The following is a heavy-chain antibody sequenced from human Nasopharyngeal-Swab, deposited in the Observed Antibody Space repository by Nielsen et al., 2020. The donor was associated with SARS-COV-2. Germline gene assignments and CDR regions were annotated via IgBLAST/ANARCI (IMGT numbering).Heavy chain of an antibody. CDR2: IYYSGSI. CDR3: ARGMIDPDAFDI. V-gene: IGHV4-30-4*01. Sequence: SETLSLTCAVSGGSTSSGDYYWSWIRQPPGKGLEWIGYIYYSGSIYYNPSLKSRVTISVDTSKNQFSLKLSSVTAADTAVYYCARGMIDPDAFDIWGQGTMVTVSS. D-gene: IGHD2-21*01. CDR1: GGSTSSGDYY. J-gene: IGHJ3*02.